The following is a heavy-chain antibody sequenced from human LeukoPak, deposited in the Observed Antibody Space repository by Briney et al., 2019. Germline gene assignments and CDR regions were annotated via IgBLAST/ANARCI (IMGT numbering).Heavy chain of an antibody. V-gene: IGHV7-4-1*02. Sequence: ASVKVSCKASGYTFTGYYMRWVRQAPGQGLEWMGWINTNTGNPTYAQGFTGRFVFSLDTSVSTAYLQISSLKAEDTAVYYCARSGGHHGGVIVDYWGQGTLVTVSS. CDR1: GYTFTGYY. J-gene: IGHJ4*02. CDR2: INTNTGNP. CDR3: ARSGGHHGGVIVDY. D-gene: IGHD3-16*02.